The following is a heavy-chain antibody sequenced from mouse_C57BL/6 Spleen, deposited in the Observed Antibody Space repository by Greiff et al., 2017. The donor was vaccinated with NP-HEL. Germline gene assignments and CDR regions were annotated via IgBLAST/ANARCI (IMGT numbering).Heavy chain of an antibody. D-gene: IGHD3-2*02. J-gene: IGHJ4*01. Sequence: QVQLQQPGAELVKPGASVKLSFTSYWMHWVKQRPGRGLEWIGRIDPNSGGTKYNEKFKSKATLTVDKPSSTAYMQLSSLTSEDSAVYYCARRLGYAMDYWGQGTSVTVSS. CDR3: ARRLGYAMDY. V-gene: IGHV1-72*01. CDR1: TSYW. CDR2: IDPNSGGT.